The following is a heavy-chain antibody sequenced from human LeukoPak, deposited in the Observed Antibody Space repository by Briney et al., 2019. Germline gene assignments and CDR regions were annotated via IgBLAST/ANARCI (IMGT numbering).Heavy chain of an antibody. CDR2: INHSGST. D-gene: IGHD3-16*01. V-gene: IGHV4-34*01. CDR3: AKSFWEAATTGFDP. Sequence: SETLSLTCAVYGGSFSGYYWSWIRQPPGKGLEWIGEINHSGSTNYNPSLKSRVTISVDTSKNQFFLNLSSVTAADTAVYYCAKSFWEAATTGFDPWGQGILVTVSS. CDR1: GGSFSGYY. J-gene: IGHJ5*02.